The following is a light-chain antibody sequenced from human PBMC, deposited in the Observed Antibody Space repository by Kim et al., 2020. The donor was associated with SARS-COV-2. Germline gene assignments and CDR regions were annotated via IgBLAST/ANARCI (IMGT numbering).Light chain of an antibody. Sequence: SYELTQPPSVSVSPGQTARITCSGDKLGDKYACWYQQKPGQSPVLVIYEGTERPSGIPERFSGSKSGTTATLTISGTQAMDEADYYCQAWDSRTVIFGGGTKLTVL. CDR2: EGT. V-gene: IGLV3-1*01. CDR3: QAWDSRTVI. J-gene: IGLJ2*01. CDR1: KLGDKY.